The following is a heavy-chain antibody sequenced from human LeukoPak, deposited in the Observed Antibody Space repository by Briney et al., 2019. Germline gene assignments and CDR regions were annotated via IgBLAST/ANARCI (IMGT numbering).Heavy chain of an antibody. CDR2: IKQDGSEK. D-gene: IGHD6-19*01. Sequence: PGGSLRLSCAASGFTFSSYWMSWVRQAPGKGLEWVANIKQDGSEKYYVDSVKGRFTISRDNAKNSLYLQMNSLRAEDTAVYYCAKDSSGWYLGEYFDYWGQGTLVTVSS. J-gene: IGHJ4*02. CDR3: AKDSSGWYLGEYFDY. CDR1: GFTFSSYW. V-gene: IGHV3-7*01.